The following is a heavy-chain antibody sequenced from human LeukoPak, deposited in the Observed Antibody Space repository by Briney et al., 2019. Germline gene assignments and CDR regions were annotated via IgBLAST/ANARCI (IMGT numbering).Heavy chain of an antibody. CDR3: ARVWLPTVVPTAAWGDPFDV. D-gene: IGHD2-2*01. Sequence: GASVKVSCKASGYTFTSYDINWVRQATGQGLEWMGWMNPNSGNTGYAQKFQGRVTITRNTSISTAYMELSSLRSEDTAVYYCARVWLPTVVPTAAWGDPFDVWGQGTVVTVSS. J-gene: IGHJ3*01. V-gene: IGHV1-8*03. CDR1: GYTFTSYD. CDR2: MNPNSGNT.